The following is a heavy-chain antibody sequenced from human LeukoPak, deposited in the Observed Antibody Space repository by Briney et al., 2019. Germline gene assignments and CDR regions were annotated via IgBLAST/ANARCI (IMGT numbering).Heavy chain of an antibody. Sequence: PGGSLRLSCAASGFTFSSYSMNWVRQAPRKGLEWVSSISGSSSYIYYADSVKGRFTISRDNAKNSLYLQMNSLRAEDTAVYYCARALWSGYPPPRYFDYWGQGTLVTVSS. J-gene: IGHJ4*02. CDR3: ARALWSGYPPPRYFDY. D-gene: IGHD3-3*01. CDR1: GFTFSSYS. CDR2: ISGSSSYI. V-gene: IGHV3-21*01.